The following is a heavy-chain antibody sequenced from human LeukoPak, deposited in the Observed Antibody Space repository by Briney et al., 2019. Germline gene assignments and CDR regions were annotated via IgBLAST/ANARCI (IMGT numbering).Heavy chain of an antibody. CDR2: ISGYNGNT. J-gene: IGHJ4*02. CDR1: GYTFTTYN. CDR3: ARDGQQLGIFDY. Sequence: ASVKVSCKVSGYTFTTYNINWVRQAPGQGLEWMGWISGYNGNTNYAQKLQGRVTMTTDTSTSTAYMELRSLKSDDTAVYYCARDGQQLGIFDYWGQGTLVTVSS. D-gene: IGHD6-13*01. V-gene: IGHV1-18*01.